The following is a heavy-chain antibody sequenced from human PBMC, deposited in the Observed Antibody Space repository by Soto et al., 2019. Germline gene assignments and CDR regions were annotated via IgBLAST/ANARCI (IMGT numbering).Heavy chain of an antibody. CDR3: ARGNTFPVDGPRGHDWFDP. V-gene: IGHV3-9*01. D-gene: IGHD6-19*01. Sequence: PGGSLRLSCAASGFTFADYGMHWVRQAPGKGLEWVSGISWNSGSIDYVDSVKGRFSISRDNAKNYLYLQMNSLRAVDTALYYCARGNTFPVDGPRGHDWFDPWGQGTLVTVSS. J-gene: IGHJ5*02. CDR2: ISWNSGSI. CDR1: GFTFADYG.